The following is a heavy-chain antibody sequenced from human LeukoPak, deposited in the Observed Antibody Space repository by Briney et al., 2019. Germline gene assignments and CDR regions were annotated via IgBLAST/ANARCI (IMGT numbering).Heavy chain of an antibody. CDR1: GDSFSSVTDY. D-gene: IGHD6-19*01. CDR2: GDYSGGT. CDR3: AGERGEEYSSGWYKRNYFDN. V-gene: IGHV4-39*07. Sequence: SETLSLTCTVSGDSFSSVTDYWAWIRQPPGKGLEWIASGDYSGGTYYNPSLESRVAISADMSKNQFSLKLTSVTGADTAVYYCAGERGEEYSSGWYKRNYFDNWGQGIRVTVSP. J-gene: IGHJ4*02.